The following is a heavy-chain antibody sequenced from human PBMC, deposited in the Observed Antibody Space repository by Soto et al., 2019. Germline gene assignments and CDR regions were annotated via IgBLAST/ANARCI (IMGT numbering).Heavy chain of an antibody. J-gene: IGHJ6*02. Sequence: ASVKVSCKASGYTFTSYGISWVRQAPGQGLEWMGWISAYNGNTNYAQKLQGRVTMTTDTSTSTAYMELRSLRSDDTAVYYCARGFEDFWSAYYDYYYYYGMDLWGQGTTVTVYS. CDR3: ARGFEDFWSAYYDYYYYYGMDL. CDR2: ISAYNGNT. CDR1: GYTFTSYG. V-gene: IGHV1-18*04. D-gene: IGHD3-3*01.